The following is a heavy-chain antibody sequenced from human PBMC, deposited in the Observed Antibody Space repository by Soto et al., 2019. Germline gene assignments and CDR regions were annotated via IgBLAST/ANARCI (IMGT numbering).Heavy chain of an antibody. Sequence: QVQLVQSGAEVKKPGASVKVSCEASGYTFIDYYMHWVRQAPGQGVEWMGRISPKSGGTNYAQKFQGRVTMTWDTSLNTAYMQLSSLMSEDTAVYYCARPPGYISDWYYFDLWGQGTLVTVSS. V-gene: IGHV1-2*02. CDR3: ARPPGYISDWYYFDL. J-gene: IGHJ4*02. CDR1: GYTFIDYY. CDR2: ISPKSGGT. D-gene: IGHD6-19*01.